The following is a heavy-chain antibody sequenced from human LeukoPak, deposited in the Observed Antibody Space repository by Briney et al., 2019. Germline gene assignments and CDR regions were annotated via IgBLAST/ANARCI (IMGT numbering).Heavy chain of an antibody. D-gene: IGHD6-19*01. J-gene: IGHJ3*02. V-gene: IGHV4-59*01. CDR3: ATAIGVANDALDI. CDR2: INYSGST. Sequence: SETLALPCTVWSGSNSSYYWIWMRQPPGKGLEWIGYINYSGSTNYNPSLKSRVNISVDTSKNQFSLKLSSVTAADAAVYYCATAIGVANDALDIWGQGTMVSVSS. CDR1: SGSNSSYY.